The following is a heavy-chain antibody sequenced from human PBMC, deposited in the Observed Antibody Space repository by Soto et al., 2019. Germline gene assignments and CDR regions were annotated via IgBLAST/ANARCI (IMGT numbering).Heavy chain of an antibody. V-gene: IGHV3-15*07. CDR2: IKSKTDGGTT. D-gene: IGHD2-2*01. J-gene: IGHJ4*02. CDR1: GFTFSNAW. Sequence: GSLRLSCAASGFTFSNAWMNWVRQAPGKGLEWVGRIKSKTDGGTTDYAAPVKGRFTISRDDSKNTLYPQMNSLKTEDTAVYNCTTYCISTSCPNFDYWGQGTLVTVSS. CDR3: TTYCISTSCPNFDY.